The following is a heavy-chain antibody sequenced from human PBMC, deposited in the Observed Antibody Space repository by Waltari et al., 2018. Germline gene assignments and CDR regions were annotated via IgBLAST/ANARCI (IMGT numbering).Heavy chain of an antibody. CDR1: GGTFSSYA. CDR2: IIPILGIA. Sequence: QFQLVQSGAEVKKPGSSVKVSCKASGGTFSSYAISWVRQAPGQGLEWMGGIIPILGIANYAQKFQGRVTITADESTSTAYMELSSLRSEDTAVYYCARDRLITNAFDIWGQGTMVTVSS. D-gene: IGHD3-16*01. V-gene: IGHV1-69*04. CDR3: ARDRLITNAFDI. J-gene: IGHJ3*02.